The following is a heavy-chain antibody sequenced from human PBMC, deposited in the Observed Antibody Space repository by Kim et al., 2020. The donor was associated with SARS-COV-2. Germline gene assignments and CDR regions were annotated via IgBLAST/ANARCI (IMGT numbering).Heavy chain of an antibody. CDR3: AFGQWELLTPRVFDC. CDR2: ISGSGGST. V-gene: IGHV3-23*01. D-gene: IGHD1-26*01. Sequence: GGSLRLSCAASGFTFSSYAMSWVRQAPGKGLEWVSAISGSGGSTYYADSVKGRFTISRDNSKNTLYLQMNSLRAEDTAVYYCAFGQWELLTPRVFDCWGQGTLVTVSS. J-gene: IGHJ4*02. CDR1: GFTFSSYA.